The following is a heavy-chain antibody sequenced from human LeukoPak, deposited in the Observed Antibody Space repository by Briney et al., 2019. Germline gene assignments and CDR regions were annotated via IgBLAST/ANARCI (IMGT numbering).Heavy chain of an antibody. CDR3: ARVSGSGSY. J-gene: IGHJ4*02. Sequence: SWIRQPPGKGLEWIGYIYYSGSTYYNPSLKSRVTISVDTSKNQFSLKLSSVTAADTAVYYCARVSGSGSYWGQGTLVTVSS. CDR2: IYYSGST. D-gene: IGHD3-10*01. V-gene: IGHV4-30-4*01.